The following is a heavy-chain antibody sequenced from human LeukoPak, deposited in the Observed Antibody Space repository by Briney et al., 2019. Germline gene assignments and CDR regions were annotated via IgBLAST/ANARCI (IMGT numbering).Heavy chain of an antibody. CDR3: VGDALYSSTWYPGP. Sequence: KSSQTLSLTCTVSGGSISSNNFYWSWIRQPPRKGLEWIVHIYYSGSTYYNPSLKSRVTISVDTYKNQFSLKLNSVTAADTAVYYCVGDALYSSTWYPGPWGQGTLVTVSS. J-gene: IGHJ5*02. CDR2: IYYSGST. V-gene: IGHV4-30-4*01. CDR1: GGSISSNNFY. D-gene: IGHD2-2*01.